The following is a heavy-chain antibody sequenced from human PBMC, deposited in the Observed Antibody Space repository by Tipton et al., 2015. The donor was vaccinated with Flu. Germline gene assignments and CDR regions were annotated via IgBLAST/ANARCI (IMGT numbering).Heavy chain of an antibody. J-gene: IGHJ4*02. CDR3: ARGGEIISY. Sequence: LRLSCTVSGGSISSYYWSWIRQPPGKGLEWIGYIYYSGSTNYNPSLKSRVTISVDTSKNQFSLKLGSVTAADTAVYYCARGGEIISYWGQGTLVTVSS. V-gene: IGHV4-59*01. D-gene: IGHD3-10*01. CDR2: IYYSGST. CDR1: GGSISSYY.